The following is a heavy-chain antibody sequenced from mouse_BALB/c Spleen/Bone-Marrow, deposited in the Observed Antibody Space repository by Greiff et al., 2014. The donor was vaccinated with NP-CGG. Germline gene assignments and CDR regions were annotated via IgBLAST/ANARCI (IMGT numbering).Heavy chain of an antibody. CDR1: GFIFTDYY. V-gene: IGHV7-3*02. D-gene: IGHD2-3*01. CDR3: VREEDGYYVGFAY. J-gene: IGHJ3*01. CDR2: IRNKANVYST. Sequence: VQLKESGGGLVQPGGSLRLSCATSGFIFTDYYMSWVRQPPGKALGWLGFIRNKANVYSTEYSASVKGRFTISRDNSQSILYLQMNTLRAEDSATYYCVREEDGYYVGFAYWGQGTLVTVSA.